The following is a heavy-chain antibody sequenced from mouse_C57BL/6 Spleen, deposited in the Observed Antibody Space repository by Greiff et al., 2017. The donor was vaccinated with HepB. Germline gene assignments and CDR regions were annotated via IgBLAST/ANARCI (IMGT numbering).Heavy chain of an antibody. J-gene: IGHJ4*01. D-gene: IGHD2-3*01. Sequence: QVQLQQSGAELARPGASVKMSCKASGYTFTSYTMHWVKQRPGQGLEWIGYINPSSGYTKYNQKFKDKATLTADKSSSTAYMQLSSLTSEDSAVYYCARFLDGSYYAMDYWGQGTSVTVSS. CDR1: GYTFTSYT. CDR2: INPSSGYT. V-gene: IGHV1-4*01. CDR3: ARFLDGSYYAMDY.